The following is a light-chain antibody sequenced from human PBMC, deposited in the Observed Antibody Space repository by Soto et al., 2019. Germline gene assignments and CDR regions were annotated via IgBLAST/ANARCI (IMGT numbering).Light chain of an antibody. J-gene: IGLJ1*01. V-gene: IGLV2-14*01. CDR2: DVS. CDR1: SSDVGGFNF. CDR3: SSYTTSSTIV. Sequence: QSVLTQPASVSGSPGQSITISCTGTSSDVGGFNFVSWYQQPPGKAPKLMIYDVSHRPSGVSNRFSGSKSGNTAYLTISGLQAEDEGDYYCSSYTTSSTIVFGTGTKVTVL.